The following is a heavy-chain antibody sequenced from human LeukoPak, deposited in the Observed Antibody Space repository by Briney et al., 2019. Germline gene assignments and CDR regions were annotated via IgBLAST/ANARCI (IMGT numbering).Heavy chain of an antibody. Sequence: SVKVSCKASGGTFSSYAISWVRQAPGQGLEWMGRIIPIFGIANYAQKFQGRVTITADKSTSTAYMELSSPRSEDTAVYYCARVSGYGGNSALDYWGQGTLVTVSS. J-gene: IGHJ4*02. CDR2: IIPIFGIA. CDR3: ARVSGYGGNSALDY. V-gene: IGHV1-69*04. D-gene: IGHD4-23*01. CDR1: GGTFSSYA.